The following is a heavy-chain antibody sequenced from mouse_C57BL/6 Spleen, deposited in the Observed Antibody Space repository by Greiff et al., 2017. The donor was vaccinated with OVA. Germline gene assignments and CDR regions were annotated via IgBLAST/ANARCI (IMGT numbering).Heavy chain of an antibody. J-gene: IGHJ4*01. CDR1: GYTFTSYW. Sequence: VQLQQPGAELVKPGASVKLSCKASGYTFTSYWMQWVKQRPGQGLEWIGEIDPSDSYTNYNQKFKGKATLTVDTSSSTAYMQLSSLTSEDSAVYYCARGGSSGPMDYWGQGTSVTVSS. D-gene: IGHD3-2*02. CDR2: IDPSDSYT. CDR3: ARGGSSGPMDY. V-gene: IGHV1-50*01.